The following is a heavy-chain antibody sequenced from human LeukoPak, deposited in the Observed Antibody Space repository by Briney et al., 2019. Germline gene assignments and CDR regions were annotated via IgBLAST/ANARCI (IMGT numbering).Heavy chain of an antibody. CDR2: ISYDGSNK. D-gene: IGHD5-12*01. CDR3: ARSFKWLRKGTAFDI. V-gene: IGHV3-30-3*01. J-gene: IGHJ3*02. CDR1: GFTFSSYA. Sequence: GGSLRLSCAASGFTFSSYAMHWVRQAPGKGLEWVAVISYDGSNKYYADSVKGRFTISRDNSKNMLYLQMNSLRAEDTAVYYRARSFKWLRKGTAFDIWGQGTMVTVSS.